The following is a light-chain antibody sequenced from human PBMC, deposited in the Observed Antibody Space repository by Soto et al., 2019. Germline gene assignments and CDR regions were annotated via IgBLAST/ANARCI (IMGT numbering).Light chain of an antibody. V-gene: IGKV2-28*01. J-gene: IGKJ5*01. CDR1: QSLLHSNGYNY. CDR3: MQALQTPFIT. CDR2: LGS. Sequence: DIVMTQSPLSLPVTPGEPASISCRSSQSLLHSNGYNYLDWYLQKPGQSPQLLIYLGSNRASGVPDRFSGSGSGTDFTLKISRVEAEDVGVYYGMQALQTPFITFGQGTRLEIK.